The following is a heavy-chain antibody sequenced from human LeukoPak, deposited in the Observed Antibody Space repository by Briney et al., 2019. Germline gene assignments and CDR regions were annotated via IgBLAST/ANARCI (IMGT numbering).Heavy chain of an antibody. CDR1: GGSFSGYY. J-gene: IGHJ4*02. V-gene: IGHV4-34*01. D-gene: IGHD3-10*01. Sequence: AETLSLTCAVYGGSFSGYYWSWIRQPPGKGLEWIGEINHSGSTNYNPSLKSRVTISVDTSKNQYSLKLSSVTAADTAVYYCAREGYYGSGRLTDYWGQGTLVRVPS. CDR3: AREGYYGSGRLTDY. CDR2: INHSGST.